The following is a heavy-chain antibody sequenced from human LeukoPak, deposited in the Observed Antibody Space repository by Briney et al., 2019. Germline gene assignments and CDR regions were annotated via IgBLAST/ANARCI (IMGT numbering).Heavy chain of an antibody. CDR2: INTHTGNP. Sequence: ASVKVSCKASGYTFTSYAMNWVRQAPGQGLEWMGWINTHTGNPTYAQGFTGRFVFSLDTSVSTAYLQISSLKAEDTAVYYCARVPFTYYYDSSGYWRPFDYWGQGTLVTVSS. CDR3: ARVPFTYYYDSSGYWRPFDY. CDR1: GYTFTSYA. V-gene: IGHV7-4-1*02. J-gene: IGHJ4*02. D-gene: IGHD3-22*01.